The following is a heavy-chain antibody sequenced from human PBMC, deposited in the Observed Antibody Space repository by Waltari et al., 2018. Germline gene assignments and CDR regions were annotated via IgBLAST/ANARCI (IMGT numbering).Heavy chain of an antibody. CDR2: INSDGSST. D-gene: IGHD6-13*01. CDR1: GFTFSSYW. J-gene: IGHJ5*02. Sequence: EVQLVESGGGLVQPGGSLRLSCAASGFTFSSYWRHWVRQAPGKGLVWVSRINSDGSSTSYADSVKGRFTISRDNAKNTLYLQMNSLRAEDTAVYYCARDGSRIAAASFDPWGQGTLVTVSS. V-gene: IGHV3-74*01. CDR3: ARDGSRIAAASFDP.